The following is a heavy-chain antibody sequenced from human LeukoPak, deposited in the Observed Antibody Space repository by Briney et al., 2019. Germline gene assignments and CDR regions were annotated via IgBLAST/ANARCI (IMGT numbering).Heavy chain of an antibody. CDR3: VRGGVGDNPPFAV. J-gene: IGHJ4*02. CDR2: ISQDEKNN. V-gene: IGHV3-30*04. Sequence: PGRSLRLSCAASRFTFSSYHMHWVRQAPGKGLEWVANISQDEKNNNYADSVKGRFTVSRENCKNMVYLQMNSLRVEDTAVYYCVRGGVGDNPPFAVWGQGALVTVPS. D-gene: IGHD2-21*02. CDR1: RFTFSSYH.